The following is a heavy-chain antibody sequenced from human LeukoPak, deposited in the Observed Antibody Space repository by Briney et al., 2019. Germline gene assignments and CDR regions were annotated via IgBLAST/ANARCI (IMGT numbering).Heavy chain of an antibody. CDR1: GFTFSSHG. J-gene: IGHJ6*02. CDR3: ASSDSSGYQLRYYYYGMDV. Sequence: GGSLRLSCVASGFTFSSHGMHWVRQAPGKGLEWVSSISSSSSYIYYADSVKGRFTISRDNAKNSLYLQMNSLRAEDTAVYYCASSDSSGYQLRYYYYGMDVWGQGTTVTVSS. D-gene: IGHD3-22*01. CDR2: ISSSSSYI. V-gene: IGHV3-21*01.